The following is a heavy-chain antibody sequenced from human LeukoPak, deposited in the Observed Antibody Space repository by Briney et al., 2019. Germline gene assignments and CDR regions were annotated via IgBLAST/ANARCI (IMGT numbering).Heavy chain of an antibody. D-gene: IGHD4-17*01. CDR2: IYTSGST. V-gene: IGHV4-4*07. CDR3: ARGGDYYWYFDL. Sequence: NTSETLSLTCTVPGGSISSYYWSWIRQPAGKGLEWIGRIYTSGSTNYNPSLKSRVTMSVDTSKNQFSLKLSSVTAADTAVYYCARGGDYYWYFDLWGRGTLVTVSS. J-gene: IGHJ2*01. CDR1: GGSISSYY.